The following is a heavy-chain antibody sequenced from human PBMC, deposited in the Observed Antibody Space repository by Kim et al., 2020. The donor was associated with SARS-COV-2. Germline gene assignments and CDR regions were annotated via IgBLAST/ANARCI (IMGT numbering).Heavy chain of an antibody. D-gene: IGHD3-10*01. V-gene: IGHV4-59*01. Sequence: ETLSLTCTVSGASISTYYWNWIRQPPGKGLEFIGYIHNSGRSDSNPSLKSRVTISVDTSKNQLSLKLTSVTAADTAIYYCARGLRAESVSPRVYWGQG. CDR2: IHNSGRS. CDR3: ARGLRAESVSPRVY. J-gene: IGHJ4*02. CDR1: GASISTYY.